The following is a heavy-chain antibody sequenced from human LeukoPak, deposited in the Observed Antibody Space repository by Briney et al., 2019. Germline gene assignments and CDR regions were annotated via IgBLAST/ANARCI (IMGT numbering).Heavy chain of an antibody. D-gene: IGHD3-22*01. CDR3: AQAYYYDSSGYYGY. V-gene: IGHV1-2*02. J-gene: IGHJ4*02. Sequence: ASVKVSCKASGYTFTGYYMHWVRQAPGQGLEWMGWINPNSGGTNYAQKFQGRVTMTRDTSISTAYMELSRLRSDDTAAYYCAQAYYYDSSGYYGYWGQGTLVTVSS. CDR1: GYTFTGYY. CDR2: INPNSGGT.